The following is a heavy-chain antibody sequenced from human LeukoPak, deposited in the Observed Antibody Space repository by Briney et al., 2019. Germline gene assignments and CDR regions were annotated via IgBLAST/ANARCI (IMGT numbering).Heavy chain of an antibody. Sequence: GGSLRLSCAGSGFTVRFYATTWVRLAPGKGLEWVSGISGDASVSRHADSVKGRFNISRDNSKNTLYLQLNGLRVEDTAIYYCAKAYSSSLYGDAFHTWGQGTMVTVSP. CDR1: GFTVRFYA. CDR3: AKAYSSSLYGDAFHT. V-gene: IGHV3-23*01. D-gene: IGHD6-13*01. J-gene: IGHJ3*02. CDR2: ISGDASVS.